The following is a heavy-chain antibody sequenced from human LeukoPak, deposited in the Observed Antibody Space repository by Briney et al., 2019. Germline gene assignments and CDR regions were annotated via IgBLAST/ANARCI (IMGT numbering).Heavy chain of an antibody. CDR1: GGTFSRYA. J-gene: IGHJ5*02. V-gene: IGHV1-69*01. Sequence: SVKVSCTASGGTFSRYAISCVRQAPGQGVEWMGGIIPIFGRANYAQKFQGRVTITAVESTSPPSMEPTRLSSEDTAVYYCAFSAALDNCFDHWGQGTLVTVSS. CDR3: AFSAALDNCFDH. CDR2: IIPIFGRA.